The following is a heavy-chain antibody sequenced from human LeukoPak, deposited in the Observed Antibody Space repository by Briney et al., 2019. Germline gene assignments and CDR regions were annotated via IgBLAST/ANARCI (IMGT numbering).Heavy chain of an antibody. CDR1: AGSFSGYY. Sequence: SETLSLTCTVYAGSFSGYYWSWIRQPPGKGLEWIGEINHSGNTNYNPSLKSRVTISVDTSKNQFSLKLSSVTAADTAVYYCARDPEDLVLGVHYFDYWGQGTLVAVSS. CDR3: ARDPEDLVLGVHYFDY. CDR2: INHSGNT. D-gene: IGHD1-1*01. J-gene: IGHJ4*02. V-gene: IGHV4-34*01.